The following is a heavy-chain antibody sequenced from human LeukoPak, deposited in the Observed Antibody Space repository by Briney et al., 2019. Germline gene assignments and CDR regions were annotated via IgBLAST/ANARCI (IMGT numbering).Heavy chain of an antibody. CDR3: AKGQTMYGGNLDY. CDR1: GFTFTNYA. V-gene: IGHV3-23*01. J-gene: IGHJ4*02. CDR2: ISGSGGRT. D-gene: IGHD4-23*01. Sequence: PGGSLRLSCAASGFTFTNYAMSWVRQAPGKGLEGVSTISGSGGRTNYADSVKGRFTISRDIPKDTLYLQMNSLRAEDTAVYYRAKGQTMYGGNLDYWGQGTLVTVS.